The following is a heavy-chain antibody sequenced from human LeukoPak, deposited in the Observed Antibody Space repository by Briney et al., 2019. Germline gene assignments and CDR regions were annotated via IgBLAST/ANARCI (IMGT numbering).Heavy chain of an antibody. CDR1: GGSISSSSYY. J-gene: IGHJ5*02. V-gene: IGHV4-39*01. CDR3: ARGPFRAAAGKNHKYNWFDP. CDR2: IYYSGST. Sequence: SETLSLTCTVSGGSISSSSYYWGWIRQPPGKGLEWIGSIYYSGSTYYNPSLKSRVTISVDTSKNQFSLKLSSVTAAETAVYYCARGPFRAAAGKNHKYNWFDPWGQGTLVTVSS. D-gene: IGHD6-13*01.